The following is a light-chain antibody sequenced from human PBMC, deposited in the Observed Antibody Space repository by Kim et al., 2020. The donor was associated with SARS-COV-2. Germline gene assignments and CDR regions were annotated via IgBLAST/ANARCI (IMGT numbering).Light chain of an antibody. CDR2: DVN. V-gene: IGLV2-11*03. Sequence: GQSVTISCSGTGSDVGGYDYVAWYQQHPGKVHQLKVYDVNKWPSGVPDRFSGSKSGNTASLTISGLQAEDEGVYYCCSYAGDYTWVFGGGTQLTVL. J-gene: IGLJ3*02. CDR1: GSDVGGYDY. CDR3: CSYAGDYTWV.